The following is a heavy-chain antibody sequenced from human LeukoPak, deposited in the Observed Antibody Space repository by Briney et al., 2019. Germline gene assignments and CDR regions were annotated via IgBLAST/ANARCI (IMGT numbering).Heavy chain of an antibody. CDR1: GFTFSSYA. J-gene: IGHJ6*02. D-gene: IGHD3-9*01. CDR2: ISGSGGST. V-gene: IGHV3-23*01. Sequence: GGSLRLSCAASGFTFSSYAMSWVRQAPGKGLEWVSAISGSGGSTYYADSVKGRFTISRDNSKNTLYLQMNSLRAEDTAVYYCAKQYDILTGYWPWDYYYGMDVWGQGTTVTVSS. CDR3: AKQYDILTGYWPWDYYYGMDV.